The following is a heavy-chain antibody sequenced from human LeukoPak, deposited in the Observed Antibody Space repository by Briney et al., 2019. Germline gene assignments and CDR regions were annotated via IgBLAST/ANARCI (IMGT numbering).Heavy chain of an antibody. CDR1: GGSFSGYY. Sequence: SETLSLTCAVYGGSFSGYYWSWIRQPPGKGLEWIGYIYYSGSTNYNPSLKSRATISVDTSKNQFSLKLSSVTAADTAVYYCARVSDYGDSKGAFDIWGQGTMVTVSS. CDR3: ARVSDYGDSKGAFDI. V-gene: IGHV4-59*01. CDR2: IYYSGST. J-gene: IGHJ3*02. D-gene: IGHD4-17*01.